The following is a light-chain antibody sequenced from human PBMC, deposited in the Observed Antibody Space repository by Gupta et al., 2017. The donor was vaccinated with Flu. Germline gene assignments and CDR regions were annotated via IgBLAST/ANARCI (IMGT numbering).Light chain of an antibody. CDR2: DAF. J-gene: IGKJ2*01. CDR1: QGISTH. V-gene: IGKV3D-15*01. Sequence: TQSPATLSASPGERVTLSCRASQGISTHVAWFQQTPGQPPRHLIRDAFHRAPGLPARFSGSGSGTAFTLTISSLQSEDSAVYYCLHHLAWPPLYTFAQGTKLEI. CDR3: LHHLAWPPLYT.